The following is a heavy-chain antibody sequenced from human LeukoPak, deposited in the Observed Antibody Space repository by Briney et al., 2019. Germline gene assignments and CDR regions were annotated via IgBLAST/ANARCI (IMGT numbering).Heavy chain of an antibody. CDR3: ARACGSSWYFWFDP. CDR1: GGSISSYY. J-gene: IGHJ5*02. Sequence: PSETLSLTCTVSGGSISSYYWSWIRQPPGKGLEWIRYIHYDGNTNYNPSLKSRVTISEDTSKNQFSLKLTSVTAADTAVYYCARACGSSWYFWFDPWGQGTLVTVSS. CDR2: IHYDGNT. V-gene: IGHV4-59*01. D-gene: IGHD6-13*01.